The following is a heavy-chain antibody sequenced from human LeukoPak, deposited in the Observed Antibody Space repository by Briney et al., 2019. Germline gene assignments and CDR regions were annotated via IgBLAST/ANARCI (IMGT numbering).Heavy chain of an antibody. CDR3: AKASYPEDIVVVVAATPFDY. CDR1: GFTFSSYA. J-gene: IGHJ4*02. CDR2: ISGSGGST. D-gene: IGHD2-15*01. Sequence: GGSLRLSCAASGFTFSSYAMCWVRQAPGKGLEWVSAISGSGGSTYYADSVKGRFTISRDNSKNTLYLQMNSLRAEDTAVYYCAKASYPEDIVVVVAATPFDYWGQGTLVTVSS. V-gene: IGHV3-23*01.